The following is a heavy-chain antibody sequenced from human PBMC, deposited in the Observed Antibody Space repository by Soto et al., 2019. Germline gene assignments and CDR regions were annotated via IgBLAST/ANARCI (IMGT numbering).Heavy chain of an antibody. CDR3: ASDLRYYGSDWFDP. CDR1: GFTFSSYS. Sequence: VGSLRLSCAASGFTFSSYSMNWVRQAPGKGLEWVSSISSSSSYIYYADSVKGRFTISRDNAKNSLYLQMNSLRAEDTAVYYCASDLRYYGSDWFDPWGQGTLVTVSS. D-gene: IGHD3-10*01. J-gene: IGHJ5*02. V-gene: IGHV3-21*01. CDR2: ISSSSSYI.